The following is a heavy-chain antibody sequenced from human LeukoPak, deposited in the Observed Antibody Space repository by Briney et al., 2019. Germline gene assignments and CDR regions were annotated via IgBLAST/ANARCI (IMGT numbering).Heavy chain of an antibody. CDR3: ARVNPLVAPGALDI. J-gene: IGHJ3*02. V-gene: IGHV3-7*01. CDR2: IKQDGSAK. Sequence: GGSLRLSCVASGFTFSKYWMTWVRQAPGEGLAWVANIKQDGSAKYYMDSVKGRFAISRDNAKNSLYLRMNSLGAEDTAVYYCARVNPLVAPGALDIWGQGTMVAVSS. CDR1: GFTFSKYW. D-gene: IGHD5-12*01.